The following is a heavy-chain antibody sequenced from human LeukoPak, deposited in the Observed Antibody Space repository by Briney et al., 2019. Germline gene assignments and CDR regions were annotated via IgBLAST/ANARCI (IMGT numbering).Heavy chain of an antibody. V-gene: IGHV4-38-2*02. CDR3: ARGANYYDSSGYSHPHFDY. D-gene: IGHD3-22*01. Sequence: PSETLSLTCTVSGYSISSGYYWGWIRQPPGKGLEWIGSIYHSGSTYYNPSLKSRVTISVDTSKNQFSLKLSSVTAADTAVYYCARGANYYDSSGYSHPHFDYWGQGTLVTVSS. J-gene: IGHJ4*02. CDR2: IYHSGST. CDR1: GYSISSGYY.